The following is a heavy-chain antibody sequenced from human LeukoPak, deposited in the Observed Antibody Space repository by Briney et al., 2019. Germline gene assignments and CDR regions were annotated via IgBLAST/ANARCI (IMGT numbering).Heavy chain of an antibody. CDR3: ARGRYDSSGYFLYYYYYYMDV. CDR2: INHSGST. J-gene: IGHJ6*03. V-gene: IGHV4-34*01. D-gene: IGHD3-22*01. CDR1: GGSISSYY. Sequence: SETLSLTCTVSGGSISSYYWSWIRQPPGKGLEWIGEINHSGSTNYNPSLKSRVTISVDTSKNQFSLKLSSVTAADTAVYYCARGRYDSSGYFLYYYYYYMDVWGKGTTVTVSS.